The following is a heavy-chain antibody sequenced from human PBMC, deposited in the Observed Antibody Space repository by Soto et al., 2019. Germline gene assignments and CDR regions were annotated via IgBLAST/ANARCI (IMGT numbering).Heavy chain of an antibody. J-gene: IGHJ5*02. CDR3: ARNNDFWSGYANWFDP. Sequence: ASVKVSCKASGYTFTGYYMHWVRQAPGQGLEWMGWINPNSGGTNYAQKFQGWVTMTRDTSISTAYMELSRLRSDDTAVYYCARNNDFWSGYANWFDPWGQGTLVTVSS. D-gene: IGHD3-3*01. CDR1: GYTFTGYY. V-gene: IGHV1-2*04. CDR2: INPNSGGT.